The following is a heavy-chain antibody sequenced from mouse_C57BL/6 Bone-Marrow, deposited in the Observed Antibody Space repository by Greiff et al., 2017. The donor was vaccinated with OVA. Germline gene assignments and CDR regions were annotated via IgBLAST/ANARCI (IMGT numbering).Heavy chain of an antibody. D-gene: IGHD5-1*01. CDR3: ERMGSNYVMDY. CDR1: GYTFTSYG. V-gene: IGHV1-81*01. J-gene: IGHJ4*01. Sequence: QVQLQQSGAELARPGASVKLSCKASGYTFTSYGISWVKQRTGQGLEWIGEIYPRSGYTYYNEKFKGKATLTADKSSSKAYMELRSLTSEDSAVYFGERMGSNYVMDYWGQGTSVTVPS. CDR2: IYPRSGYT.